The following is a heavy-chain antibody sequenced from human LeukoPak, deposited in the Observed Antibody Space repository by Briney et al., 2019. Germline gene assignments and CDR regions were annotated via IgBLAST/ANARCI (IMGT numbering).Heavy chain of an antibody. CDR3: AKDTNWGNYYYYGMDV. J-gene: IGHJ6*02. Sequence: GGSLRLSCAASGFTFSSYWMSWVRQAPGKGLEWVANIKQDGSEKYYVDSVKGRFTISRDNAKNSLYLQMNSLRAEDTALYYCAKDTNWGNYYYYGMDVWGQGTTVTVSS. V-gene: IGHV3-7*03. CDR1: GFTFSSYW. D-gene: IGHD7-27*01. CDR2: IKQDGSEK.